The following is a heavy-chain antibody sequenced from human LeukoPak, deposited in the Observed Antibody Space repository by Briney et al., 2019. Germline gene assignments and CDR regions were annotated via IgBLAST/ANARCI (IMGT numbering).Heavy chain of an antibody. J-gene: IGHJ4*02. D-gene: IGHD2-2*02. CDR2: IKNDGSSP. CDR3: VRGGLGSCSSTNCYMADN. Sequence: PGGSLRLSCEASGFIFNSYWMHWVRHAPGKGLVWVSCIKNDGSSPNYADSVKGRFTVSRDNAKNTVYLQMNSLRAEDTAVYYCVRGGLGSCSSTNCYMADNWGQGTLATVSS. V-gene: IGHV3-74*01. CDR1: GFIFNSYW.